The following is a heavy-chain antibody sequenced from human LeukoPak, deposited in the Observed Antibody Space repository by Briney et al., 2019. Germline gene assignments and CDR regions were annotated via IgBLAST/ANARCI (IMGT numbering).Heavy chain of an antibody. CDR1: GGSFSGYY. V-gene: IGHV4-34*01. D-gene: IGHD5-18*01. Sequence: SETLSLTCAVYGGSFSGYYWSWIRQPPGKGLEWIGEINHSGSTNYNPSLKSRVTISVDTSKNQFSLKLSSVTAADTAFYYCTRSRREVDTTMVDYYYYYYMDVWGKGTTVTVSS. CDR3: TRSRREVDTTMVDYYYYYYMDV. J-gene: IGHJ6*03. CDR2: INHSGST.